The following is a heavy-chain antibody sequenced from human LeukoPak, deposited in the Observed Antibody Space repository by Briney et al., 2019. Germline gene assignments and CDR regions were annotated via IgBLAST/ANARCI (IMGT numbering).Heavy chain of an antibody. CDR1: GFTFSSYA. D-gene: IGHD6-25*01. V-gene: IGHV3-23*01. J-gene: IGHJ4*02. CDR2: ISGSGGST. Sequence: GGSLRLSCAASGFTFSSYAMSWVRQAPGKGLEWVSAISGSGGSTYYADSVKGRFTISRDNSKNTLYLQMNSLRAEDTAVYYCAKATYSSGSWSELWYFDYWGQGTLVTVSS. CDR3: AKATYSSGSWSELWYFDY.